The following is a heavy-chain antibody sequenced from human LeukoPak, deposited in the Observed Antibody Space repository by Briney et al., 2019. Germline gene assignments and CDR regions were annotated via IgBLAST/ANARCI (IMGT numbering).Heavy chain of an antibody. V-gene: IGHV3-11*01. CDR2: ISSSGSTI. Sequence: GGSMRLSCAASGFCFSDYYISWIRQAPWKGLEWVSCISSSGSTIYYADSVKGRFTISRDNAKNSLYLQMNSLRAEDTAVYYCARDSYDSSGYEFDYWGQGTLVTVSS. CDR1: GFCFSDYY. CDR3: ARDSYDSSGYEFDY. J-gene: IGHJ4*02. D-gene: IGHD3-22*01.